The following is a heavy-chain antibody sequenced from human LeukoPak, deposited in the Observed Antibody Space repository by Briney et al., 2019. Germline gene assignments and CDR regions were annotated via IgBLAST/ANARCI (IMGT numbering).Heavy chain of an antibody. D-gene: IGHD6-13*01. J-gene: IGHJ3*02. CDR1: GFTFSSYA. CDR2: ISGSGGST. Sequence: GSLRLSCAASGFTFSSYAMSWVRQAPGKGLEWVSAISGSGGSTYYADSVKGRFTISRDNSKNTLYMQMNSLRAEDTAVYYCAKDLYSSNWEPDAFDIWGQGTMVTVSS. CDR3: AKDLYSSNWEPDAFDI. V-gene: IGHV3-23*01.